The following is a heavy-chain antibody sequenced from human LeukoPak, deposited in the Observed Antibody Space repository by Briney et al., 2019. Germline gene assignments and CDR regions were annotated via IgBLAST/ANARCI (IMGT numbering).Heavy chain of an antibody. D-gene: IGHD3-22*01. CDR3: AREIDLLYYDSSGYYTHHYYYMDV. Sequence: GGSLRLSCAASGFTFSDYYMSWIRQAPGKGLEWVSYISSSGSTIYYADSVKGRFTISRDNAKNSLYLQMNSLRAEDTAVYYCAREIDLLYYDSSGYYTHHYYYMDVWGKGTTVTVSS. CDR1: GFTFSDYY. V-gene: IGHV3-11*04. J-gene: IGHJ6*03. CDR2: ISSSGSTI.